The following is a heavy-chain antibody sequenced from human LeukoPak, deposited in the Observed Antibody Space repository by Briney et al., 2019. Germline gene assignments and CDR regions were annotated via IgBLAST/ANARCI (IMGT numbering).Heavy chain of an antibody. Sequence: SETLSLTCTVSGVSISTYYWNWIRQPPGKGLEWIGYIYHSGSTNYNPSLQSRVTISVDTSKNQFSLNLNSVTAADTAVYYCARGGAARLHFQNWGQGTLVTVSS. V-gene: IGHV4-59*01. CDR3: ARGGAARLHFQN. D-gene: IGHD6-6*01. J-gene: IGHJ1*01. CDR2: IYHSGST. CDR1: GVSISTYY.